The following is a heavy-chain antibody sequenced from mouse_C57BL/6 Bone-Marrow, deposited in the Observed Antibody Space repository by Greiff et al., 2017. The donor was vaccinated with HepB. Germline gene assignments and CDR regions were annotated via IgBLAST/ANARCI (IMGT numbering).Heavy chain of an antibody. J-gene: IGHJ1*03. CDR2: IDPNSGGT. V-gene: IGHV1-72*01. Sequence: QVQLKQPGAELVKPGASVKLSCKASGYTFTSYWMHWVKQRPGRGLEWIGRIDPNSGGTKYNEKFKSKATLTVDKPSSTAYMQLSSLTSEDSAVYYCARIYYYGSSSNWYFDVWGTGTTVTVSS. D-gene: IGHD1-1*01. CDR3: ARIYYYGSSSNWYFDV. CDR1: GYTFTSYW.